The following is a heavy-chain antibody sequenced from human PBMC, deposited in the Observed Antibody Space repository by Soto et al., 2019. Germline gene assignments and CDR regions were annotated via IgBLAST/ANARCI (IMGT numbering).Heavy chain of an antibody. CDR3: ARGSSTRPGATPFDV. J-gene: IGHJ3*01. Sequence: QVRLVQSGAELKELGASVKVSCKASGYTFTSYGVSWVRQAPGQGLEWMGWISAYNGNTFYAKKVQGRVTMSTDTSTTTAYMELRSLRSDDTAVYYCARGSSTRPGATPFDVWGQGTMVTVSS. CDR1: GYTFTSYG. V-gene: IGHV1-18*01. CDR2: ISAYNGNT. D-gene: IGHD6-6*01.